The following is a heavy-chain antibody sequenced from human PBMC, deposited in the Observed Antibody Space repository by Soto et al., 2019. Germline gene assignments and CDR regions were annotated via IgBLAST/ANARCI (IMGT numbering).Heavy chain of an antibody. Sequence: QVQLVQSGAEVKKPWASVKVSCKAPGYTFTSYGISWVRPAPGQGLEWMGWISAYNGHTNYAQKVQGRVTMTTDTATSTASMELRILRSDDASVYYWAMGEVFDYWGQGTLFAV. CDR3: AMGEVFDY. J-gene: IGHJ4*02. V-gene: IGHV1-18*04. CDR2: ISAYNGHT. CDR1: GYTFTSYG. D-gene: IGHD2-21*01.